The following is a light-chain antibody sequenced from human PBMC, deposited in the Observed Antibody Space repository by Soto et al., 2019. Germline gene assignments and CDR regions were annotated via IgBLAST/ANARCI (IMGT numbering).Light chain of an antibody. J-gene: IGKJ1*01. CDR2: GAS. V-gene: IGKV3-15*01. Sequence: EIVMTQSPATLSVSPGERVTLSCRASQSVSANLSCYQQKPGQAPRLLVYGASTRATGIPARFSGGGSGTEFTLTISRLQSEDFAVYYCQQYDNWPPGTFGQGTKVEIK. CDR3: QQYDNWPPGT. CDR1: QSVSAN.